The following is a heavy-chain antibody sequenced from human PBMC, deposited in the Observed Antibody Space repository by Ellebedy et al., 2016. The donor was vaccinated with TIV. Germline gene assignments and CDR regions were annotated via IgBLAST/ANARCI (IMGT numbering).Heavy chain of an antibody. CDR3: ARWNSGVAGLDALDI. Sequence: SETLSLTXTVSGDSISSYYWSWIRRPPGKGLEWIGHIYFSGSATYNPSLRSRVTISVHTSKQQFSLNLSSVTAADTAIYYCARWNSGVAGLDALDIWGQGKMVTVSS. CDR2: IYFSGSA. J-gene: IGHJ3*02. D-gene: IGHD1-7*01. CDR1: GDSISSYY. V-gene: IGHV4-4*09.